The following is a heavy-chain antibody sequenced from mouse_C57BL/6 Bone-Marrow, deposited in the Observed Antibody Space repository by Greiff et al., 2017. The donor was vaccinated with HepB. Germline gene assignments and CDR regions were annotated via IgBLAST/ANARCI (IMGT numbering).Heavy chain of an antibody. CDR3: ARKSTGAMDY. Sequence: QVQLQQPGAELVKPGASVKLSCKASGYTFTSYWMQWVKQRPGQSLEWIGEIDPSDSYTNYNQKFKGKATLTVDTSSSTAYMQLSSLTSEDSAVYYCARKSTGAMDYWGQGTAVTVSA. CDR1: GYTFTSYW. CDR2: IDPSDSYT. J-gene: IGHJ4*01. D-gene: IGHD5-1*01. V-gene: IGHV1-50*01.